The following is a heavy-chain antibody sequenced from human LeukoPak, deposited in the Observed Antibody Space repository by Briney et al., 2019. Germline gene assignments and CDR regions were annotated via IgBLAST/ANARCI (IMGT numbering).Heavy chain of an antibody. J-gene: IGHJ3*02. D-gene: IGHD4-11*01. V-gene: IGHV3-48*01. CDR1: EFTFSNYA. CDR2: ISSSSSSTI. CDR3: ARGYTVTDDAFDI. Sequence: GGSLRLSCAASEFTFSNYAMNWVRQAPGKGLEWVSYISSSSSSTIYYADSVKGRFTISRDNAKNSLYLQMNSLRAEDTAVYYCARGYTVTDDAFDIWGQGTMVTVSS.